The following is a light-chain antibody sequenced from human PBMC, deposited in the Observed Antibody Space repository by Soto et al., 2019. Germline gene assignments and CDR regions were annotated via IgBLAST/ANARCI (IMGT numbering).Light chain of an antibody. CDR3: QQDNSYPWT. CDR1: QDISSY. J-gene: IGKJ1*01. Sequence: QVSHPVYSLSTSVGDRVTITCRASQDISSYLAWYQQKPGKAPTLLIYAASTLQSGVPSRFSGSGSGTEFTLTISSLQPEDFATYYCQQDNSYPWTIGRGTKVDI. CDR2: AAS. V-gene: IGKV1-9*01.